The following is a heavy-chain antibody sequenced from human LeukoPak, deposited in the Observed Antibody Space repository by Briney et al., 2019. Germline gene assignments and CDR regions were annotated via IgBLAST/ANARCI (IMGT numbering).Heavy chain of an antibody. D-gene: IGHD2-2*01. Sequence: PSETLSLTCAVSGGSISSGGYSWSWIRQPPGKGLEWIGYIYHSGSTYYNPSLKSRVTISVDRSKNQFSLKLSSVTAADTAVYYCARGPGYCSSTSCPGGNWFDPWGQGTLVTVSS. V-gene: IGHV4-30-2*01. J-gene: IGHJ5*02. CDR2: IYHSGST. CDR3: ARGPGYCSSTSCPGGNWFDP. CDR1: GGSISSGGYS.